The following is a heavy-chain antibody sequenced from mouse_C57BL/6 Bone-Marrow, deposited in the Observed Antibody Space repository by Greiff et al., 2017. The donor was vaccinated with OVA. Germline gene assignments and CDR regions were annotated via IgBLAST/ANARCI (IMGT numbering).Heavy chain of an antibody. J-gene: IGHJ3*01. CDR3: ARTWDGYFSWFAY. CDR2: ISGGGGNT. CDR1: GFTFSSYT. Sequence: EVQGVESGGGLVKPGGSLKLSCAASGFTFSSYTMSWVRQTPEKRLEWVATISGGGGNTYYPDSVKGRFTISRDNAKNNLYLQMNSVRSEDTALYYGARTWDGYFSWFAYWGQGTVVTVCA. V-gene: IGHV5-9*01. D-gene: IGHD2-3*01.